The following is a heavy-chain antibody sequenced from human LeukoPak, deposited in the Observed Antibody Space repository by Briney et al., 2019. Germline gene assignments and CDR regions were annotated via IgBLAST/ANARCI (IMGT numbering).Heavy chain of an antibody. CDR2: IRYDGSKQ. D-gene: IGHD6-19*01. CDR1: GFTFSSYG. V-gene: IGHV3-30*02. Sequence: GGSLRLSCAASGFTFSSYGMHWVRQAPGKGLEWVAFIRYDGSKQYYADSVKGRFTISRDNSKNTLFLQMNSLRGEDTAVYYCAKDRRSSGCSAAPAYWGQGTLVTVSS. CDR3: AKDRRSSGCSAAPAY. J-gene: IGHJ4*02.